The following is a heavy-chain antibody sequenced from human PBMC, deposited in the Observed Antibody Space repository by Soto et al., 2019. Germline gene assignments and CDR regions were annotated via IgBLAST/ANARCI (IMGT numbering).Heavy chain of an antibody. CDR3: AKAGSGSYGMDV. D-gene: IGHD3-10*01. J-gene: IGHJ6*04. CDR1: GFTFSSYG. V-gene: IGHV3-30*18. Sequence: GGSLRLSCAASGFTFSSYGMHWVRQAPGKGLEWVAVISYDGSNKYYADCVKGRFTISRDNSKNTLYLQMNSLRAEDTAVYYCAKAGSGSYGMDVWGEGTTVTVSS. CDR2: ISYDGSNK.